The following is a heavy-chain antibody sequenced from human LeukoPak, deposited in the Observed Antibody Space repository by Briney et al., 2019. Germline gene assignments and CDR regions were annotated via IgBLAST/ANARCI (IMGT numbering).Heavy chain of an antibody. CDR3: ARTFLGGGIRLWFDY. V-gene: IGHV3-30-3*01. J-gene: IGHJ4*02. Sequence: PGASLRLSCAASGFTFSSYAMHWVRQPPGKGLEWVAVISYDGSNKYYADSVKGRFTISRDNSKNTLYLQMNSLRAEDTAVYYCARTFLGGGIRLWFDYWGQGTLVTVSS. CDR1: GFTFSSYA. D-gene: IGHD5-18*01. CDR2: ISYDGSNK.